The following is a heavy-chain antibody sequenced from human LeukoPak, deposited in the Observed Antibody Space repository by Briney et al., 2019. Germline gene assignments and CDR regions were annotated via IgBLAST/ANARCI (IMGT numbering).Heavy chain of an antibody. D-gene: IGHD3-22*01. V-gene: IGHV4-4*02. Sequence: SETLSLTCAVSGGSISSNNWWSWVRQSPGKGLEWIGRISSSGSTNYNPSLKSRVTISVDTSKNQFSLKLSSVTAADTAVYFCARGPYSYDSSGAFDIWGQGTMVTVSS. CDR3: ARGPYSYDSSGAFDI. CDR1: GGSISSNNW. CDR2: ISSSGST. J-gene: IGHJ3*02.